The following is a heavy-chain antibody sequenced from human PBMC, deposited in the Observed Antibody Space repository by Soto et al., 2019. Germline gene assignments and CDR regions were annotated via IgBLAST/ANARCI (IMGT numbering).Heavy chain of an antibody. CDR1: GGTFRSYV. V-gene: IGHV1-69*18. CDR2: SISIFGTA. Sequence: QVQLVQSGAEVKKAGSSVKVSCKASGGTFRSYVITWVRQAPGQGLEWMGRSISIFGTANYAQKFQGRVTIIADESTSTAYMELSSLRSEDTAVYYCAIESGLTRGLDVWGQGTTVTVSS. J-gene: IGHJ6*02. D-gene: IGHD3-10*01. CDR3: AIESGLTRGLDV.